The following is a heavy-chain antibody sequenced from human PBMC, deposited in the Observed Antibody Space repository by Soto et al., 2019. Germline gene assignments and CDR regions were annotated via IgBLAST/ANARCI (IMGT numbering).Heavy chain of an antibody. CDR3: ERGGDSGYNSPFDY. Sequence: SETLSLTCTVSGGSISSGGYYWSWIRQHPGKGLEWIGYIYYSGSTYYNPSLKSRVTISVDTSKNQFSLKLSSVTAADTAVYYCERGGDSGYNSPFDYWGQGTLVTVSS. CDR1: GGSISSGGYY. V-gene: IGHV4-31*03. J-gene: IGHJ4*02. D-gene: IGHD5-12*01. CDR2: IYYSGST.